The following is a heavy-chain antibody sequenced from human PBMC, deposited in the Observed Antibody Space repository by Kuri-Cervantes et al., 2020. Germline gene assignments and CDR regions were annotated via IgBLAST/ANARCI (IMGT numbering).Heavy chain of an antibody. CDR1: RFTFSNAW. V-gene: IGHV3-15*01. CDR2: IKSKTDGGTT. J-gene: IGHJ4*02. D-gene: IGHD6-19*01. CDR3: IASSGWYVDY. Sequence: GESLKISCAASRFTFSNAWMSWVRQAPGKGLEWVGRIKSKTDGGTTDYAAPVKGRFTISRDDSKNTLYLQMNSLKTEDTAVYYCIASSGWYVDYWGQGTLVTVSS.